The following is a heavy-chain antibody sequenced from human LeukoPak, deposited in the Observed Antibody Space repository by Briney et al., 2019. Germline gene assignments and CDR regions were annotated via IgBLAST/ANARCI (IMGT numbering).Heavy chain of an antibody. D-gene: IGHD6-25*01. CDR1: GGSISSGSYS. CDR2: IYHSGST. V-gene: IGHV4-30-2*01. CDR3: SRGDGS. J-gene: IGHJ5*02. Sequence: SETLSLTCAVSGGSISSGSYSGNWIREPPREGLEWIVPIYHSGSTSHYPSLKSRVTPSASRSKNQFSLRLSSVTAADSAVYYCSRGDGSWGQGTLVTVSS.